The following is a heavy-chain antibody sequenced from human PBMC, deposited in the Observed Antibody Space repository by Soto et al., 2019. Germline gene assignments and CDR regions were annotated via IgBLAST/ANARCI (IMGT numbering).Heavy chain of an antibody. Sequence: QVQLVESGGGVVQPGRSLRLSCAASGFTFSSYGMHWVRQAPGKGLEWVAVIWYDGSNKYYADSVKGRFTISRDNSKNTLDLQMNSLRAEDTAVYYCARGRSRIIDYWDKGTLVTVSS. CDR2: IWYDGSNK. J-gene: IGHJ4*02. V-gene: IGHV3-33*01. CDR1: GFTFSSYG. CDR3: ARGRSRIIDY. D-gene: IGHD2-15*01.